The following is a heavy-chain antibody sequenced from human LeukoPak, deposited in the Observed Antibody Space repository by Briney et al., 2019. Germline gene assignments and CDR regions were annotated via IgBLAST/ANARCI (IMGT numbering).Heavy chain of an antibody. CDR3: ARVEYAGDGYNSDY. D-gene: IGHD5-24*01. CDR1: GYTFTDYY. CDR2: INPNSGDT. Sequence: ASVKVSCKASGYTFTDYYLHWVRQAPGQGLEWMGRINPNSGDTNYAQKFQGTVTMTRDTSISTAYMELSRLRSDDTAVYYCARVEYAGDGYNSDYWGQGTLVTVSS. J-gene: IGHJ4*02. V-gene: IGHV1-2*06.